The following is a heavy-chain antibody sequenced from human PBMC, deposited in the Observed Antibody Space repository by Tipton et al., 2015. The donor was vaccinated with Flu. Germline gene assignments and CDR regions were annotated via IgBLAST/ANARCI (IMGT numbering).Heavy chain of an antibody. Sequence: TLSLTCTVSSGSIRSTNYFCAWIRQPPGKGLELIGSIYPSGTTYYNPSLKSRVTISVDTSKSQFSLKLRSVTAADTAVYYCARLGEHSTGFRIDYWGQGTLVTVSS. V-gene: IGHV4-39*01. D-gene: IGHD3-9*01. J-gene: IGHJ4*02. CDR3: ARLGEHSTGFRIDY. CDR2: IYPSGTT. CDR1: SGSIRSTNYF.